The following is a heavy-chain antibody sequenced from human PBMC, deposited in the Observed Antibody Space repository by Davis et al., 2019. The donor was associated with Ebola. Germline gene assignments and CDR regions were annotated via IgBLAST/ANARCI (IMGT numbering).Heavy chain of an antibody. CDR1: GDPISSRYFY. D-gene: IGHD1-1*01. CDR2: VYYNGDT. Sequence: MPSETLSLTCSVSGDPISSRYFYWGWIRQPPGQGLEWIGSVYYNGDTEYNPSLQSRVTISVDTSKNQFSLKLSSVTAADTAVYYCARGPSGTTGTAYYYYGMDVWGQGTTVTVSS. V-gene: IGHV4-39*07. J-gene: IGHJ6*02. CDR3: ARGPSGTTGTAYYYYGMDV.